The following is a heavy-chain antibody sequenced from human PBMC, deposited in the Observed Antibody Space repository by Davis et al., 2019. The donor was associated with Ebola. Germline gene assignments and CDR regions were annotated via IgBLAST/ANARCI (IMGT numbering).Heavy chain of an antibody. CDR2: IYYSGST. CDR1: GGSISSYY. CDR3: ARRRITIFGVVIGTGIRGGMDV. J-gene: IGHJ6*02. V-gene: IGHV4-59*12. Sequence: MPGGSLRLSCTVSGGSISSYYWSWIRQPPGKGLEWIGYIYYSGSTNYNPSLKSRVTISVDTSKNKFSLKLTSVTAADTAVYYCARRRITIFGVVIGTGIRGGMDVWGQGTTVTVSS. D-gene: IGHD3-3*01.